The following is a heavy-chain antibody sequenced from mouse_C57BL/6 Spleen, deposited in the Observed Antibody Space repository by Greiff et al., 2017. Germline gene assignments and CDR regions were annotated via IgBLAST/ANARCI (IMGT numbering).Heavy chain of an antibody. CDR1: GYTFTSYW. CDR2: IDPSDSYT. D-gene: IGHD2-14*01. Sequence: QVQLQQPGAELVMPGASVKLSCKASGYTFTSYWMHWVKQRPGQGLEWIGEIDPSDSYTNYNQKFKGKSTVTVDKSSSTAYMQLSSLTSEDSAVYYCARLRVRPFYYWDDWGQGTTLTVSS. CDR3: ARLRVRPFYYWDD. J-gene: IGHJ2*01. V-gene: IGHV1-69*01.